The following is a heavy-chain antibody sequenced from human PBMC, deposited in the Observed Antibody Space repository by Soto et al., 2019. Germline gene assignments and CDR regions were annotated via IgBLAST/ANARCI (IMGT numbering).Heavy chain of an antibody. Sequence: PSETLSLTCTVSGGSISSSSYYWGWIRQPPGKGLEWIGSIYYSGSTYYNPSLKSRVTISVDTSKNQFSLKLSSVTAADTAVYYCARRGWSITGTTPIDYWGQGTLVT. J-gene: IGHJ4*02. D-gene: IGHD1-20*01. CDR2: IYYSGST. CDR1: GGSISSSSYY. CDR3: ARRGWSITGTTPIDY. V-gene: IGHV4-39*01.